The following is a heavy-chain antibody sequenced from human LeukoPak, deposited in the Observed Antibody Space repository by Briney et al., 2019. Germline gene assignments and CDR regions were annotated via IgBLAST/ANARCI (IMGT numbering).Heavy chain of an antibody. V-gene: IGHV4-4*07. CDR3: ARGPPPDFDF. Sequence: SETLSLTCTVSGDSISSYYWSWIRQPAGKGLEWIGRIHPSGSTNYNPSLKSRVTQSVDTSKNQFSLKLSSVTAADTAVYYCARGPPPDFDFWGRGTLVTVSS. CDR2: IHPSGST. CDR1: GDSISSYY. J-gene: IGHJ4*02.